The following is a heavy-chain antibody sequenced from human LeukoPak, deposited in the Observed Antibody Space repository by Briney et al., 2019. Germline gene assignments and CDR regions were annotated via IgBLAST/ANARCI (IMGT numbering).Heavy chain of an antibody. D-gene: IGHD2-2*01. J-gene: IGHJ6*03. Sequence: SETLSLTCAVYGGSFSGYYWSWIRQPPGKGLEWIGEINHSGSTNYNPSLKSRVTISVDTSKNQFSLKLSSVTAADTAVYYCARERVPAANNYYYYMDVWGKGTTVTVSS. CDR1: GGSFSGYY. V-gene: IGHV4-34*01. CDR3: ARERVPAANNYYYYMDV. CDR2: INHSGST.